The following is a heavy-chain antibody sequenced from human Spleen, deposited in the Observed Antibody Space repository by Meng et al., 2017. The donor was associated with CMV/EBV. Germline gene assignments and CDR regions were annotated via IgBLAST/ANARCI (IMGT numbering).Heavy chain of an antibody. J-gene: IGHJ4*02. V-gene: IGHV3-23*01. D-gene: IGHD4-17*01. CDR3: AKAISTVTSMWNY. Sequence: GGSLRLSCAASGFTFSDCTLNWVRQAPGKGLEWVSAISGSGGSTYYADSVKGRFTISRDNSKNTLYLQMNSLRAEDTAIYYCAKAISTVTSMWNYWGQGTLVTVSS. CDR2: ISGSGGST. CDR1: GFTFSDCT.